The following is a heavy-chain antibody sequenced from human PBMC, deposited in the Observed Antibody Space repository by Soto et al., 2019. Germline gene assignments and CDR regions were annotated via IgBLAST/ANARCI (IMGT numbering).Heavy chain of an antibody. CDR2: ITGSGVST. D-gene: IGHD3-16*01. CDR1: GFTFSSYT. J-gene: IGHJ5*02. V-gene: IGHV3-23*01. CDR3: ASADYQDGYLRLGS. Sequence: GGSLRLSGAASGFTFSSYTISWVRQAPWKGLEWVSAITGSGVSTYYADSVEGRFTISRDNSKNTLYLQMNSLRAEDTAVYYCASADYQDGYLRLGSCGQGTLVTVSS.